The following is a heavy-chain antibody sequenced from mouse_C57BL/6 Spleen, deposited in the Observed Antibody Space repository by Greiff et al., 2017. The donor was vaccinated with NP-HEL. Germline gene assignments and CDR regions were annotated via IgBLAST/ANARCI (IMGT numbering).Heavy chain of an antibody. CDR1: GYTFTSYW. CDR2: IDPSDSYT. V-gene: IGHV1-59*01. D-gene: IGHD2-1*01. J-gene: IGHJ3*01. CDR3: AREGLYGNYSAY. Sequence: QVQLQQPGAELVRPGTSVKLSCKASGYTFTSYWMHWVKQRPGQGLEWIGVIDPSDSYTNYNQKFKGKATLTVDTSSSTAYMQLSSLTSEDSAVYYCAREGLYGNYSAYWGQGTLVTVSA.